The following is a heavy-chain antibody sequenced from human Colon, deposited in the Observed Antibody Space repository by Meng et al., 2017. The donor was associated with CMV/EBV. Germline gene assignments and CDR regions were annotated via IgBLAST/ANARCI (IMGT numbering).Heavy chain of an antibody. CDR1: GFTFEYHT. J-gene: IGHJ3*02. CDR2: VSWDGGSI. V-gene: IGHV3-43*01. CDR3: GVSVSGWSVMDSFDM. Sequence: GGSLRLSCAGSGFTFEYHTMHWVRQGPGKGLEWVSLVSWDGGSIHYGESFKGRFTISRDNVRKSLFLQMNNLRPEDTAVYYCGVSVSGWSVMDSFDMWGQGTVVTVSS. D-gene: IGHD6-19*01.